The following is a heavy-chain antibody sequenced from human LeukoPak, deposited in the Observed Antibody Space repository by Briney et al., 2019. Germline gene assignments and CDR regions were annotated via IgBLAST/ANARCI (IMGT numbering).Heavy chain of an antibody. CDR3: ARVRGSSSWHNDN. Sequence: PSETLSLTCAVYGGSFSGYYWSWIRQPPGKGLEWIGEINHSGSTNYNPSLKSRVTISVDTSKNQFSLKLSSVTAADTAVYYCARVRGSSSWHNDNWGQGTLVTVSS. J-gene: IGHJ4*02. V-gene: IGHV4-34*01. CDR2: INHSGST. CDR1: GGSFSGYY. D-gene: IGHD6-13*01.